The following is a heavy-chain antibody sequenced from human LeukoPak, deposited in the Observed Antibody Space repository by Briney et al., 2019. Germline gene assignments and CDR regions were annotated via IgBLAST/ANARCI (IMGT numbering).Heavy chain of an antibody. CDR3: AKDQIISGGYCTNGVCPSFGMDV. J-gene: IGHJ6*02. Sequence: SGRSLRLSCAASGFTFSSYGMHWVRQAPGKGLKWVAVISYDGSNKYYADSVKGRFTISRDNSKNTLYLQMNSLRAEDTAVYYCAKDQIISGGYCTNGVCPSFGMDVWGQGTTVTVSS. V-gene: IGHV3-30*18. CDR1: GFTFSSYG. CDR2: ISYDGSNK. D-gene: IGHD2-8*01.